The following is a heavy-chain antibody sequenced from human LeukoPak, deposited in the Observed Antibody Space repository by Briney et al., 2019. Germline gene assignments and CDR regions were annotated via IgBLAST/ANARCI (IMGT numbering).Heavy chain of an antibody. D-gene: IGHD3-22*01. CDR3: ARDQEGNYYDSSGYLGDAFDI. CDR1: GFTFSSYW. Sequence: PGGSLRLSCAASGFTFSSYWMSWVRQAPGKGLEWVANIKQDGSEKYYVDSVKGRFTISRDNAKNSLYLQMNSLRAEDTAVYYCARDQEGNYYDSSGYLGDAFDIWGQGTMVTVSS. V-gene: IGHV3-7*01. CDR2: IKQDGSEK. J-gene: IGHJ3*02.